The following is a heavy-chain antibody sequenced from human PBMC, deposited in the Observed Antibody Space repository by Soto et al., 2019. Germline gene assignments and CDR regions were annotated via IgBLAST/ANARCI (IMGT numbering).Heavy chain of an antibody. D-gene: IGHD6-13*01. Sequence: PSETLSLTCTVSGGSISSYYWSWIRQPPGKGLEWIGYIYYSGSTNYNPSLKSRVTISVDTSKNRFSLKLSSVTAADTAVYYCARESLGIAAAKFDHWGQGTLVTVS. J-gene: IGHJ4*02. V-gene: IGHV4-59*01. CDR1: GGSISSYY. CDR2: IYYSGST. CDR3: ARESLGIAAAKFDH.